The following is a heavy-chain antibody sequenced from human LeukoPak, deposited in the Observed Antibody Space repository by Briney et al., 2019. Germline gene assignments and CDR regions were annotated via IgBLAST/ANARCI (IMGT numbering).Heavy chain of an antibody. CDR2: INPNSGGT. D-gene: IGHD3-22*01. Sequence: GAPVKVSCKASGYTFTGYYMHWVRQAPGQGLEWMGWINPNSGGTNYAQKFQGRVTMTRDTSISTAHMELSRLRSDDTAVYYCARVMGTADDSSGYGVLDYWGQGTLVTVSS. CDR1: GYTFTGYY. J-gene: IGHJ4*02. CDR3: ARVMGTADDSSGYGVLDY. V-gene: IGHV1-2*02.